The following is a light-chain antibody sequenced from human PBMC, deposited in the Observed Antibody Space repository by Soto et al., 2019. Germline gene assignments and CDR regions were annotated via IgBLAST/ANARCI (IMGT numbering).Light chain of an antibody. V-gene: IGKV3-15*01. Sequence: EIVLTQSPAILSVSPGERATLSCRASQSISRSLAWYQQKPGQAPRLLISDASTRATGIPARFSGSGSGTEFTLTISSLQSEDFALYYCQQYKKWPPYTFGQGTKLEIK. CDR2: DAS. CDR3: QQYKKWPPYT. CDR1: QSISRS. J-gene: IGKJ2*01.